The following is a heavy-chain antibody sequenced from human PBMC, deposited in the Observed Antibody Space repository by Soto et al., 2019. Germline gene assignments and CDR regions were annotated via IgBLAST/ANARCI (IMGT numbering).Heavy chain of an antibody. CDR3: AREGVAPYYYYGMDV. Sequence: GASVKGSCMASGYTFTRSGISWVRQAPGQGLEWMGWISTYNGDTNYAQTFQGRVTMTTDTSTSTVHMEVRSLRSDDTAVYYSAREGVAPYYYYGMDVWGQGTPVTVSS. V-gene: IGHV1-18*01. J-gene: IGHJ6*02. CDR1: GYTFTRSG. CDR2: ISTYNGDT. D-gene: IGHD5-12*01.